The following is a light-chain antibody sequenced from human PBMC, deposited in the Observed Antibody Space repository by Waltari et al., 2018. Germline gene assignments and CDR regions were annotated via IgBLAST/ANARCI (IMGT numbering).Light chain of an antibody. CDR3: QSYDSSLSGRNWV. CDR1: SSNIGAGYD. Sequence: SVLTQPPSVSGAPGQRVTISCTGSSSNIGAGYDVHWYQHLPGTAPKVLIYGNSNRPSGVPDRFSGSKSGTSASLAITGLQAEDEADYYCQSYDSSLSGRNWVFGGGTKMTVL. V-gene: IGLV1-40*01. CDR2: GNS. J-gene: IGLJ3*02.